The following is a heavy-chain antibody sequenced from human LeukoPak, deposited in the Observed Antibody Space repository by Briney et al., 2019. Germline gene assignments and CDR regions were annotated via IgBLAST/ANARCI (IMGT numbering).Heavy chain of an antibody. CDR3: ATLGYSYGLHWYFDL. V-gene: IGHV4-61*08. Sequence: SQTLSLTCTVSGGSISSGDYYWSWIRQPPGKGLEWIGYIYYSGSTNYNPSLKSRVTISVDTSKNQFSLKLSSVTAADTAVYYCATLGYSYGLHWYFDLWGRGTLVTVSS. CDR1: GGSISSGDYY. CDR2: IYYSGST. J-gene: IGHJ2*01. D-gene: IGHD5-18*01.